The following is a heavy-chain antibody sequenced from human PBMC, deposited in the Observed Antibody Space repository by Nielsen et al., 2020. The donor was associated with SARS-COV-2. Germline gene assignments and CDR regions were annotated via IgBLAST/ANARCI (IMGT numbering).Heavy chain of an antibody. J-gene: IGHJ6*02. CDR2: IIPILGIA. Sequence: SSVKVSCKASGGTFSSDAISWVRQAPGQGLEWMGRIIPILGIANYAQKFQGRVTITADKSTSTAYMELSSLRSEDTAVYYCARGSAHYYGMDVWGQGTTVTVSS. V-gene: IGHV1-69*04. CDR3: ARGSAHYYGMDV. CDR1: GGTFSSDA.